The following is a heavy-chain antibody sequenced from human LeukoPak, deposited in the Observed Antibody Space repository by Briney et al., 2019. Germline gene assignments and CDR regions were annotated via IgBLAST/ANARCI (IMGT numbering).Heavy chain of an antibody. J-gene: IGHJ3*02. D-gene: IGHD6-13*01. CDR3: ARRRTSSSWRHAFDI. Sequence: PGGSLRLSCAASGFTFSSYWMHWVRQAPGKGLEWVSYISSSGTTIYYADSVKGRFTISRDSAKNSLYLQMNSLRAEDTALYYCARRRTSSSWRHAFDIWGQGTMVTVSS. CDR2: ISSSGTTI. V-gene: IGHV3-48*04. CDR1: GFTFSSYW.